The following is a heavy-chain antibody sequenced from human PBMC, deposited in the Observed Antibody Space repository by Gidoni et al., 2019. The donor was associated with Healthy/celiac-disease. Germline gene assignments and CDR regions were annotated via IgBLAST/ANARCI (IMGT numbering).Heavy chain of an antibody. D-gene: IGHD3-3*01. CDR3: ARGQRGYVYYYYGMDV. J-gene: IGHJ6*02. CDR1: GGSFSGYY. Sequence: QVQLQQWGAGLLKPSETLSLTCAVYGGSFSGYYWSWIRQPPGKGLEWIGEINHSGSTNYSPSLKSRVTISVDTSKNQFSLKLSSVTAADTAVYYCARGQRGYVYYYYGMDVWGQGTTVTVSS. V-gene: IGHV4-34*01. CDR2: INHSGST.